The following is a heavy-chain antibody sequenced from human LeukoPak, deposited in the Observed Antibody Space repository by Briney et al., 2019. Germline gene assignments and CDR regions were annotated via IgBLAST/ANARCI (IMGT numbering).Heavy chain of an antibody. V-gene: IGHV3-23*01. Sequence: GGSLRLSCAASGFTFSSCAMSWVRQAPGKGLEWVSVISGSGGSTYYADSVKGRFTISRDNSKNTLYLQMNSLRAEDTAVYYCAKGRGLAVRPPNEGFFDQWGLGTLVTVSS. CDR1: GFTFSSCA. CDR2: ISGSGGST. CDR3: AKGRGLAVRPPNEGFFDQ. D-gene: IGHD6-6*01. J-gene: IGHJ4*02.